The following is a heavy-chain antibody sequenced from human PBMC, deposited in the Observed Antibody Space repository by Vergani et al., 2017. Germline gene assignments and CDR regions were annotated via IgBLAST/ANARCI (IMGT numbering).Heavy chain of an antibody. V-gene: IGHV1-2*02. CDR1: GYTFTGYY. CDR3: ARVVRRIAVAGSAAWFDP. Sequence: QVQLVQSGAEVKKPGASVKVSCKASGYTFTGYYMHWVRQAPGQGLEWMGWINPNSGGTNYAQKFQGRVTMTRDTSISTAYMELSRLRSDDTAVYYCARVVRRIAVAGSAAWFDPWGQGTLVTVSS. J-gene: IGHJ5*02. CDR2: INPNSGGT. D-gene: IGHD6-19*01.